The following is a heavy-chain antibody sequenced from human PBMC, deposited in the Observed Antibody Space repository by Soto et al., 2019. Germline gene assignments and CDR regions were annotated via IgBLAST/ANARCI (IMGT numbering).Heavy chain of an antibody. CDR1: GFIFSAAW. CDR2: IKSKTDGGST. CDR3: VTVTPSWRPGDY. J-gene: IGHJ4*02. Sequence: EVQLVESGGALVQPGGSLRLSCAASGFIFSAAWMSWVRQAPGKGLEWVGHIKSKTDGGSTDYAAPVKGRFAISRDDSKNTLYLQMNSLKAEDTAVYYCVTVTPSWRPGDYWGQGTLVTVSS. V-gene: IGHV3-15*02.